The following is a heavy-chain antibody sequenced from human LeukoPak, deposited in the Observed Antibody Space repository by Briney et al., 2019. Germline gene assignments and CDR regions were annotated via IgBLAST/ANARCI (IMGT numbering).Heavy chain of an antibody. CDR2: ILANGVTT. D-gene: IGHD4/OR15-4a*01. J-gene: IGHJ5*02. CDR1: GFSLMNIA. V-gene: IGHV3-23*01. CDR3: VKDLNYGDGRWEFDP. Sequence: PGGSLRLSCAASGFSLMNIAMAWVRQSPGKRLEWVSGILANGVTTYYADSVKGRFTISRDISKSTLYLQMNSLTVDDTATYFCVKDLNYGDGRWEFDPWGQGTLVTVA.